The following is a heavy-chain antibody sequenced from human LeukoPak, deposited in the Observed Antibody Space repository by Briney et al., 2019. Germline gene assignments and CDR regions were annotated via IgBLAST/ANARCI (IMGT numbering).Heavy chain of an antibody. J-gene: IGHJ4*02. Sequence: ASVKVSCKASGYTFTSYDINWARQATGQGLEWMGWMNPNSGNTGYAQKFQGRVTITGNTSISTAYMELGSLRSEDTAVYYCAGVGRGAYDYVWGSYRLDFDYWGQGTLVTVSS. CDR1: GYTFTSYD. V-gene: IGHV1-8*03. CDR2: MNPNSGNT. D-gene: IGHD3-16*02. CDR3: AGVGRGAYDYVWGSYRLDFDY.